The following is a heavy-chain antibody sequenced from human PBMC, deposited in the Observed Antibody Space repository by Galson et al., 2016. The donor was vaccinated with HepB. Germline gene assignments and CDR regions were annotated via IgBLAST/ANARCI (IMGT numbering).Heavy chain of an antibody. Sequence: SLRLSCAASGFTFGSYAMHWVRQAPGKGLEWVANINPDGSQTYYVDSVKGRFNISKDNAKNSLYLRMNSLRADDTAVYYCARDPMRFAFDLWGQGTMVTVSS. CDR1: GFTFGSYA. CDR3: ARDPMRFAFDL. J-gene: IGHJ3*01. CDR2: INPDGSQT. V-gene: IGHV3-7*01.